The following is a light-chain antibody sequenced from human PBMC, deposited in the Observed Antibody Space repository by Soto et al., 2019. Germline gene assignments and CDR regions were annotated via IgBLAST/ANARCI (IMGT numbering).Light chain of an antibody. CDR2: EVS. Sequence: QSALTQPDSVSGAPGQSITISCTGTSSDVGGYNYVSWYQQHPGKAPKLMIYEVSNRPSGVSSSFSGSKSGNTASLTISGLQAEDEADYYCSSYTSSSIDYVFGTGTKLTVL. V-gene: IGLV2-14*01. J-gene: IGLJ1*01. CDR3: SSYTSSSIDYV. CDR1: SSDVGGYNY.